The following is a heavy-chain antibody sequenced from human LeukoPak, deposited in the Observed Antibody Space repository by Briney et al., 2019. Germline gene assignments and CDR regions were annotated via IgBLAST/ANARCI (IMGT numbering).Heavy chain of an antibody. V-gene: IGHV3-48*02. CDR3: TRESAQNWFDP. CDR2: ISSTGTTI. CDR1: GLTFSSYG. J-gene: IGHJ5*02. Sequence: PGGSLRLSCAASGLTFSSYGMHWVRQAPGRGLEWVSYISSTGTTIYYADSVRGRFSISRDNAKNSLYLQMSSLRDEDTDVYYCTRESAQNWFDPWGQGTLVTVSS.